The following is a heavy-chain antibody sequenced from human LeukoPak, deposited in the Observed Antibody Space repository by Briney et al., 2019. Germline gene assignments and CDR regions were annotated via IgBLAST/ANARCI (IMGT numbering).Heavy chain of an antibody. V-gene: IGHV1-18*01. CDR1: VYTFTSYG. CDR3: ARDKGPEDYYDSSGLDY. CDR2: ISAYNGNT. J-gene: IGHJ4*02. Sequence: GASVKVSCKGSVYTFTSYGISWVRQAPGQGLEWMGCISAYNGNTNYAQKLQGRVTMTTDTSTSTAYMELRSLRSDDTAVYYCARDKGPEDYYDSSGLDYWGQGTLVTVSS. D-gene: IGHD3-22*01.